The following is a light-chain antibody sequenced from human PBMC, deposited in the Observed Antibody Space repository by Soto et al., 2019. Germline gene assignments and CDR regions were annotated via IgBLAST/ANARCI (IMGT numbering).Light chain of an antibody. V-gene: IGKV3-15*01. Sequence: IGLTQSPATLSLSPGERATLACRASQSVSSYLAWYQQKPGQSPRLLIYGTSTRATGVPARFSGGGSGTEFTLTINSLQSEDFAVYFCHQYNFWPTFGQGTKVDI. CDR2: GTS. CDR3: HQYNFWPT. CDR1: QSVSSY. J-gene: IGKJ1*01.